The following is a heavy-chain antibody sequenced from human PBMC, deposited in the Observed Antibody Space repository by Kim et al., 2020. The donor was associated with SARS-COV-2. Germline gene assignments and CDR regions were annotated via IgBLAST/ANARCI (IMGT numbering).Heavy chain of an antibody. CDR1: GFTFDDYA. D-gene: IGHD1-26*01. V-gene: IGHV3-9*01. CDR2: ISWNSGSI. J-gene: IGHJ4*02. CDR3: AKDMQALLELTAPFDY. Sequence: GGSLRLSCAASGFTFDDYAMHWVRQAPGKGLEWVSGISWNSGSIGYADSVKGRFTISRDNAKNSLYLQMNSLRAEDTALYYCAKDMQALLELTAPFDYWGQGTLVTVSS.